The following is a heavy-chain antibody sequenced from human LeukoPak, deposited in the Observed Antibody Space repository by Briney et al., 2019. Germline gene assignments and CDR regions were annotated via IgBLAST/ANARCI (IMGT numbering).Heavy chain of an antibody. CDR2: IKQDGSEK. CDR3: AREGGYGGVFDY. J-gene: IGHJ4*02. D-gene: IGHD5-12*01. V-gene: IGHV3-7*05. CDR1: RFTFSSYW. Sequence: GGSLRLSCAASRFTFSSYWMTWVRQAPGKGLEWVANIKQDGSEKYYVGSVKGRFTISRDNTKNSLYLQMNSLRAEDTAVYYCAREGGYGGVFDYWGQGTLVTISS.